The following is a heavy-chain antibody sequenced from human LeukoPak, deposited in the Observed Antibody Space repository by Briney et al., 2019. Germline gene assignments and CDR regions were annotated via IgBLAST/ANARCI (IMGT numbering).Heavy chain of an antibody. Sequence: GGSLRLSCAASGFTFSSYSMNWVRQAPGKGLEWVSYISSSSSTIYYADSVKGRFTISRDNAKNSLYLQMNSLRAEDTAVYYCAKLTYLSYGRFDYWGQGTLVTVSS. J-gene: IGHJ4*02. D-gene: IGHD1-26*01. V-gene: IGHV3-48*04. CDR3: AKLTYLSYGRFDY. CDR2: ISSSSSTI. CDR1: GFTFSSYS.